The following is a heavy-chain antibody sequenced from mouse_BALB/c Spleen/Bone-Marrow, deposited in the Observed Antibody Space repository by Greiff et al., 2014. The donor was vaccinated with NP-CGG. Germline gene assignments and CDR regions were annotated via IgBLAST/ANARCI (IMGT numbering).Heavy chain of an antibody. CDR3: ARGGTGPFPY. Sequence: VQLQQSGPELARPGESVKISCKGSGYTFTDYAMHWVKRSHAKSLEWIGVITTYSANAKYNQKFKGKATMTVDKSSSTAYLELARLTSEDSDIYYCARGGTGPFPYWGQGTQVTVSA. J-gene: IGHJ3*01. CDR1: GYTFTDYA. CDR2: ITTYSANA. D-gene: IGHD3-3*01. V-gene: IGHV1-67*01.